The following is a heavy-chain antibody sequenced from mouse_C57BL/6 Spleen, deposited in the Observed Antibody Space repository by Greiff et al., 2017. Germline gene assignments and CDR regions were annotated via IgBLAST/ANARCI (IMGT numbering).Heavy chain of an antibody. CDR1: GFTFSHYW. CDR2: IRLKSDNYAT. CDR3: TIYDGYYVYAMDY. D-gene: IGHD2-3*01. V-gene: IGHV6-3*01. J-gene: IGHJ4*01. Sequence: EVKVEESGGGLVQPGGSMKLSCVASGFTFSHYWMNWVRQSPEKGLEWVAQIRLKSDNYATHYAESVKGRFTISRDDSKSSVYLQMNNLRAEDTGIYSCTIYDGYYVYAMDYWGQGTSVTVSS.